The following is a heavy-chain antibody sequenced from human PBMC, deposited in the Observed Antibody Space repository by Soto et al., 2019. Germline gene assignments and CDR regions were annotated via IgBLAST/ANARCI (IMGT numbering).Heavy chain of an antibody. CDR2: ISGSGGST. V-gene: IGHV3-23*01. D-gene: IGHD4-17*01. J-gene: IGHJ4*02. CDR1: GFTFSSYA. Sequence: PGGSLRLSCAASGFTFSSYAMSWVRQAPGKGLEWVAAISGSGGSTYYADSVKGRFTISRDNSKNTLYLQMNSLRAEDTAVYYCARDSDYGDYGYDYWGQGTLVTVSS. CDR3: ARDSDYGDYGYDY.